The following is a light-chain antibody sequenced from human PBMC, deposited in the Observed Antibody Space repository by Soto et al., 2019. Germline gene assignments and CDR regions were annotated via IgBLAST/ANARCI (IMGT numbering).Light chain of an antibody. CDR2: AAS. CDR1: QSVNTY. V-gene: IGKV1-39*01. J-gene: IGKJ1*01. Sequence: DIQMTQSPSSLSAPVGDRVTITCRASQSVNTYLHWYQQKPGKAPKLLIFAASNLRSGVPSRFSGSGSGTNFTLSLNSLQPEDFATYYCQQGYSNPWTFGQGTKVEIK. CDR3: QQGYSNPWT.